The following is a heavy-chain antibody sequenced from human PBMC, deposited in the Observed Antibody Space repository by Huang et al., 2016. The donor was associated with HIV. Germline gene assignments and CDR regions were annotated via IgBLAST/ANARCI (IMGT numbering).Heavy chain of an antibody. V-gene: IGHV1-69*13. Sequence: QVHLVQSGAEVKKPGSSVRVSCTASGGSFKISGISWVRQAPGQGLEWLGGIFPVLWRGHCAQKTSERVPITARVSTTTVYMDLTSLRPEDTAVYYCASGASYEIWAPYYSGWHYSMDVWGEGTTVTVSS. D-gene: IGHD3-9*01. CDR1: GGSFKISG. CDR3: ASGASYEIWAPYYSGWHYSMDV. J-gene: IGHJ6*03. CDR2: IFPVLWRG.